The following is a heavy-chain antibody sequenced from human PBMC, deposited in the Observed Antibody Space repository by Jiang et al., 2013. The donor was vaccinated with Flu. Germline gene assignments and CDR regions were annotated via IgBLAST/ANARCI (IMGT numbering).Heavy chain of an antibody. V-gene: IGHV4-4*07. Sequence: PSLKSRVTMSVDTSKNQFSLKLSSVTAADTAVYYCARGADYYYGSGSYYSPFDYWGQGTLVTVSS. D-gene: IGHD3-10*01. CDR3: ARGADYYYGSGSYYSPFDY. J-gene: IGHJ4*02.